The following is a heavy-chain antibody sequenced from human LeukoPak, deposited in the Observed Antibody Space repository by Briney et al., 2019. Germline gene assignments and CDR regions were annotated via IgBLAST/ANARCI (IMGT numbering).Heavy chain of an antibody. CDR2: IYTSGST. D-gene: IGHD2-15*01. J-gene: IGHJ4*02. CDR1: GGSFSGYY. V-gene: IGHV4-4*09. CDR3: ARGVVSDY. Sequence: SETLSLTCAVYGGSFSGYYWSWIRQPPGKGLEWIGYIYTSGSTNYNPSLKSRVTISVDTSKNQFSLKLSSVTAADTAVYYCARGVVSDYWGQGTLVTVSS.